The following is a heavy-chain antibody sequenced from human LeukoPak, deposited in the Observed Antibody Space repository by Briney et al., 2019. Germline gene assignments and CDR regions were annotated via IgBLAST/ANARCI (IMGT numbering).Heavy chain of an antibody. Sequence: SETLSLTCTVSGGSLSSGGYYGSWIRQHPGKGLEWIGYIYYSGSTYYNPSLKSRVTISVDTSKNQFSLKLSSVTAADTAVYYCARVRTDTAMVLNFDYWGQGTLVTVSS. CDR3: ARVRTDTAMVLNFDY. V-gene: IGHV4-31*03. J-gene: IGHJ4*02. D-gene: IGHD5-18*01. CDR1: GGSLSSGGYY. CDR2: IYYSGST.